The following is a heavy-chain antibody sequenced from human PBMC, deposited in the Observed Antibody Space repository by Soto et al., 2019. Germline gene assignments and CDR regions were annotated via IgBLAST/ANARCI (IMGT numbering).Heavy chain of an antibody. CDR3: ARIRITMIVVVSLFDAFDI. D-gene: IGHD3-22*01. Sequence: QVQLVESGGGVVQPGRSLRLSCAASGFTFSSYAMHWVRQAPGKGLEWVAVISYDGSNKYYADSVKGRFTISRDNSKNTLYLQMNSLRDEDTAVYYCARIRITMIVVVSLFDAFDIWGQGTMVTVSS. CDR1: GFTFSSYA. CDR2: ISYDGSNK. J-gene: IGHJ3*02. V-gene: IGHV3-30-3*01.